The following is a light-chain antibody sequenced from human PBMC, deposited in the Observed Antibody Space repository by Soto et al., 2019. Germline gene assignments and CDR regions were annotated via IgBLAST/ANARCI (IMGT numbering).Light chain of an antibody. J-gene: IGLJ1*01. CDR2: AVS. CDR3: CSYTVSGTYV. Sequence: QSALTQPASVSGSPGQSITISCTGTSSDVGGYNYVSWYQQHPGKAPKLMIYAVSNRPSGVSNRFSGSKSGNTATLTISGLQAEDEADYCCSYTVSGTYVFGTGTKLTVL. V-gene: IGLV2-14*01. CDR1: SSDVGGYNY.